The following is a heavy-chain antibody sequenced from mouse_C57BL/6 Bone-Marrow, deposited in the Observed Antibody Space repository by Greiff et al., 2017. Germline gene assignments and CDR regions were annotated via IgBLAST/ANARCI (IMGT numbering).Heavy chain of an antibody. CDR3: TRDWWYFDV. D-gene: IGHD4-1*01. CDR1: GYTFTDYE. V-gene: IGHV1-15*01. J-gene: IGHJ1*03. CDR2: IDPETGGT. Sequence: QVQLQQSGAELVRPGASVTLSCKASGYTFTDYEMHWVKQTPVHGLEWIGAIDPETGGTAYNQKFKGKAILTAAKSSSTAYMELRSLTSEDSAVYSCTRDWWYFDVWGTGTTVTVSS.